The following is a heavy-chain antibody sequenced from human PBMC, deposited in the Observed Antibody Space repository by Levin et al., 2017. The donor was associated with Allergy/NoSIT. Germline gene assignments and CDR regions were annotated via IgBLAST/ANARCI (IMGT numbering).Heavy chain of an antibody. Sequence: LSLTCAASGFTFSSYAMTWVRQAPGKGLEWVSSISGTGADTYYADSVKGRFTVSRDNSKNTQYLQMNSLRAEDTAVYYCAKDPYGSGSYGFDYWGQGTLVTVSS. J-gene: IGHJ4*02. CDR1: GFTFSSYA. V-gene: IGHV3-23*01. D-gene: IGHD3-10*01. CDR3: AKDPYGSGSYGFDY. CDR2: ISGTGADT.